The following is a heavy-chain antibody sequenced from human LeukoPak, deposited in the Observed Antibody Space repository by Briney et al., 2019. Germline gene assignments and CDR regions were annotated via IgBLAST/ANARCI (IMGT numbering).Heavy chain of an antibody. J-gene: IGHJ4*02. D-gene: IGHD1-26*01. V-gene: IGHV3-74*01. CDR2: VNNDGTGT. CDR1: GFTLNRYW. CDR3: ARGGLGGATPDY. Sequence: GGSLILSCVVSGFTLNRYWIHWVRQAPGKGLVWVSYVNNDGTGTNYADSVKGRFTMSRDNARNTLYLQMNSLRAEDTAVYYCARGGLGGATPDYWGQGALVTVSS.